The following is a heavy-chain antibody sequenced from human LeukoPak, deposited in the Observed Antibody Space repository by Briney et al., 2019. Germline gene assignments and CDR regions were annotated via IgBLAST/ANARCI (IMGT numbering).Heavy chain of an antibody. CDR2: IYPGDSDT. Sequence: GESLKISCKGSGYSFTSYWIGWVRQMPGKGLEWMGIIYPGDSDTRYSPSFQGQVTISADKSISTAYLQWSSLKASDTAMYYCARRNYDILTHYYGMDVWGQGTTVTVSS. D-gene: IGHD3-9*01. J-gene: IGHJ6*02. CDR3: ARRNYDILTHYYGMDV. CDR1: GYSFTSYW. V-gene: IGHV5-51*01.